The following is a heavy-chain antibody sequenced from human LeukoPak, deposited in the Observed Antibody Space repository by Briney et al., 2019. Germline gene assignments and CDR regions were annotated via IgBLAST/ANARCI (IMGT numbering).Heavy chain of an antibody. CDR2: IWFDGSNK. Sequence: GGSLRLSCAASGFIFSNDAMHWVRQAPGKGLEWVAFIWFDGSNKHYADSVKGRFTISRDNSKNTLYLQMNSLRAEDTAVYYCARDADYGGNSGDYWGRGTLVTVSS. D-gene: IGHD4-23*01. J-gene: IGHJ4*02. CDR3: ARDADYGGNSGDY. CDR1: GFIFSNDA. V-gene: IGHV3-33*01.